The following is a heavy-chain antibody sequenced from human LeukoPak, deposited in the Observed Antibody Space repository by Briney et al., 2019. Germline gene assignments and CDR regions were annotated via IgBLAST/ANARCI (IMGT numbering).Heavy chain of an antibody. Sequence: HRASAKVSCKASGYTFTGYYMHWVRQAPGQGLEWMGWINPNSGGTNYAQKFQGRVTMTRDTSISTAYMELSRLSSGDTAVYYCARVRYRLAETYIDYWGQGTLVTVSS. V-gene: IGHV1-2*02. CDR1: GYTFTGYY. D-gene: IGHD3-16*01. CDR2: INPNSGGT. J-gene: IGHJ4*02. CDR3: ARVRYRLAETYIDY.